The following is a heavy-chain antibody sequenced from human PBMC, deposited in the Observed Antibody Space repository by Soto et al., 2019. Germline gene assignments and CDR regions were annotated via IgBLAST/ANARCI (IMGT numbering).Heavy chain of an antibody. CDR1: GGTFSSYA. J-gene: IGHJ6*02. CDR3: ARDEGSAGRYYYYYGMDV. CDR2: IIPIFGTA. Sequence: ASVRVSCKASGGTFSSYAISWVRQAPGQGLEWMGGIIPIFGTANYAQKFQGRVTITADESTSTAYMELSSLRSEDTAVYYCARDEGSAGRYYYYYGMDVWGQGTTVTVSS. D-gene: IGHD6-19*01. V-gene: IGHV1-69*13.